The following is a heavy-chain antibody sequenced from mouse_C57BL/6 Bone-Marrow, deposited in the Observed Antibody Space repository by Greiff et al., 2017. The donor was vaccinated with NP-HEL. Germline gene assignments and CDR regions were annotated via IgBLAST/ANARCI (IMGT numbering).Heavy chain of an antibody. CDR3: ASRYYGSSYFDV. CDR2: IDPSDSYT. J-gene: IGHJ1*03. V-gene: IGHV1-69*01. Sequence: QVQLQQPGAELVMPGASVKLSCKASGYTFTSYWMHWVKQRPGQGLEWIGEIDPSDSYTNYNQKFKGKSTLTVDKSSSTAYMQLSSLTSEDSAVYYCASRYYGSSYFDVWGTGTTVTVSS. CDR1: GYTFTSYW. D-gene: IGHD1-1*01.